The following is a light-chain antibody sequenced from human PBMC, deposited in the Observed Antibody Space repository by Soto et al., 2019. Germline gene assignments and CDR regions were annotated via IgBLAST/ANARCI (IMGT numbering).Light chain of an antibody. CDR1: QSVSNTY. V-gene: IGKV3-20*01. J-gene: IGKJ1*01. CDR2: GAS. CDR3: QQRET. Sequence: EIVLTQSPGTLSLSPGERATLSCKASQSVSNTYLAWYQHKPGQAPRLLNYGASSRATGIPDRFSGSGSGTDFTLTISRLEPEDFAVYYCQQRETFGQGTKVEIK.